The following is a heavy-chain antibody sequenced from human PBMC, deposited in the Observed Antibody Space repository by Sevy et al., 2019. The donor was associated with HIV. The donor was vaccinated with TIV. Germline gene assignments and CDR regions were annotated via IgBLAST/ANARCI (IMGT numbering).Heavy chain of an antibody. CDR1: GFTFSSYS. Sequence: GGSLRLSCAASGFTFSSYSMNWVRQAPGKGLEWVSSISSSSSYIYYADSVKGRFTISRDNAKNSLYLQMNSLRAEDTAVCYCARPETYYYGSGRPNDAFDIWGQGTMVTVSS. V-gene: IGHV3-21*01. CDR2: ISSSSSYI. CDR3: ARPETYYYGSGRPNDAFDI. D-gene: IGHD3-10*01. J-gene: IGHJ3*02.